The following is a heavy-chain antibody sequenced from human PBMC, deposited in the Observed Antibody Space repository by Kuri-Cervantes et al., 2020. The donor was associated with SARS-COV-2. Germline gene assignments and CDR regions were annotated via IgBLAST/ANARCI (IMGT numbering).Heavy chain of an antibody. Sequence: SVKVSCKASGGTFSSYAISWVRQAPGQGLEWMGGIIPIFGTANYAQKFQGRVTITADKPTSTAYMELSSLRSEDTAVYYCARWHQLPQGPADYWGQGTLVTVSS. CDR2: IIPIFGTA. D-gene: IGHD2-2*01. V-gene: IGHV1-69*06. J-gene: IGHJ4*02. CDR3: ARWHQLPQGPADY. CDR1: GGTFSSYA.